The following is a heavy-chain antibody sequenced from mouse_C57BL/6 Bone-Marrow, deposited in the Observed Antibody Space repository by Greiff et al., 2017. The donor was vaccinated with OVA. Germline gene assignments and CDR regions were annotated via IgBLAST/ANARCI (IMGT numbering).Heavy chain of an antibody. V-gene: IGHV5-12*01. CDR3: ARLYYYGSSYGWYFDY. Sequence: DVMLVESGGGLVQPGGSLKLSCAASGFTFSDYYMYWVRQTPEKRLEWVAYISNGGGSTYYPDTVKGRFTISRDNAKNTLYLQMSRLKSEDTAMYYCARLYYYGSSYGWYFDYWGQGTTLTVSS. CDR2: ISNGGGST. CDR1: GFTFSDYY. J-gene: IGHJ2*01. D-gene: IGHD1-1*01.